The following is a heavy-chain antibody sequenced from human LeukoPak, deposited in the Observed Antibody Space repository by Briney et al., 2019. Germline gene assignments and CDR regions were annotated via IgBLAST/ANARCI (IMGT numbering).Heavy chain of an antibody. CDR1: GFTFSSYA. V-gene: IGHV3-23*01. Sequence: GGSLRLSCAASGFTFSSYAMSWVRQAPGKGLEWVSVISGSGGSTGYADSVKGRFTISRDNSQNTLYLQMSSLRAEDTAVYYCAKEREMAIIRGYFDYWGQGTLVTVSS. D-gene: IGHD5-24*01. J-gene: IGHJ4*02. CDR2: ISGSGGST. CDR3: AKEREMAIIRGYFDY.